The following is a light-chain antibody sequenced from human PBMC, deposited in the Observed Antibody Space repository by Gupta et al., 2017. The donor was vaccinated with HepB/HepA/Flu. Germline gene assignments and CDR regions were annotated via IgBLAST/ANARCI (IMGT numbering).Light chain of an antibody. CDR1: ALPKKN. CDR2: EDT. CDR3: YSSDSSGYHRV. J-gene: IGLJ3*02. V-gene: IGLV3-10*01. Sequence: SYELTQPPSESVSPGQTARITCSGDALPKKNAYWYQQKSGQAPVLVIYEDTKRPSGIPEKFSGSTSGAMATLTISGAQVQDEADYYCYSSDSSGYHRVFGGGTKLTVL.